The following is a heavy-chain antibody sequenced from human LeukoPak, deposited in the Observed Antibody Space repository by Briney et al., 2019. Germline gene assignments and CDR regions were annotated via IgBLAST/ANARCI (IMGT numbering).Heavy chain of an antibody. Sequence: GGSLRLSCAASGFTFDIYAMHWVRPAPGKGLEWVSGISWNSGIIDYADSVKGRFTISRDNAKNSLSLQMNSLRAEDTALYYCAKALPMAPFDYWGQGTLVTVSS. D-gene: IGHD3-10*01. V-gene: IGHV3-9*01. J-gene: IGHJ4*02. CDR2: ISWNSGII. CDR3: AKALPMAPFDY. CDR1: GFTFDIYA.